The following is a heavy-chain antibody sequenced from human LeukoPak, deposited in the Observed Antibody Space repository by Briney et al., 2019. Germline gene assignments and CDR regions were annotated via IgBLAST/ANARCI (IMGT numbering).Heavy chain of an antibody. CDR3: AKEIVGAPTPGAY. CDR1: TDSITSNW. CDR2: VHKSGST. D-gene: IGHD1-26*01. Sequence: PSETLSLTCAVSTDSITSNWWSWVRQPPGKGLEWIGEVHKSGSTNYYPSLQSRVTISTDKSKNQIALELTSVTAADTAVYYCAKEIVGAPTPGAYWGQGILVTVSS. J-gene: IGHJ4*02. V-gene: IGHV4-4*02.